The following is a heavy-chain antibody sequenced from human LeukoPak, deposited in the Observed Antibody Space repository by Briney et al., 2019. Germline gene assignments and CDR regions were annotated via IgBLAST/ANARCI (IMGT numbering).Heavy chain of an antibody. J-gene: IGHJ4*02. CDR2: IYSGGST. CDR1: GFTFSSNY. V-gene: IGHV3-66*01. CDR3: ASSSPPGLKYYYDSSGYPSFDY. D-gene: IGHD3-22*01. Sequence: PGGSLRLSCAASGFTFSSNYMSWVRQAPGRGLEWVSVIYSGGSTYYADSVKGRFTISRDNSKNTLYLQMNSLRAEDTAVYYCASSSPPGLKYYYDSSGYPSFDYWGQGTLVTVSS.